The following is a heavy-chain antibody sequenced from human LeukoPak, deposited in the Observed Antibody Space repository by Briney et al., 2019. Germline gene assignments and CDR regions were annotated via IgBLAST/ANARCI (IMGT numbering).Heavy chain of an antibody. Sequence: GASVTVSCKASGYTFTSYYMHWVRQAPEQGLEWLGIINPSGGSTSYAQKFQGRVTMTRDTSTSTVYMELSSLRSEDTAVYYCARSLSSGSFDYWGQGTLVTVSS. D-gene: IGHD6-19*01. CDR1: GYTFTSYY. CDR2: INPSGGST. CDR3: ARSLSSGSFDY. J-gene: IGHJ4*02. V-gene: IGHV1-46*01.